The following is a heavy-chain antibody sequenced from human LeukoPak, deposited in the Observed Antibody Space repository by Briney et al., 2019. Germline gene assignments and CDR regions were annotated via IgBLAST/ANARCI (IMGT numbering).Heavy chain of an antibody. Sequence: ASVNVSCKASGYTFTRYGISGVRQAPGQGLEWMGWISAYNGNTNYAQKLQGRGTMHTDTSPSTDYMELRSLRSDDPAVYYCARESSSGWYDWFAPWGQGTLVTVSS. D-gene: IGHD6-19*01. CDR3: ARESSSGWYDWFAP. J-gene: IGHJ5*02. V-gene: IGHV1-18*04. CDR1: GYTFTRYG. CDR2: ISAYNGNT.